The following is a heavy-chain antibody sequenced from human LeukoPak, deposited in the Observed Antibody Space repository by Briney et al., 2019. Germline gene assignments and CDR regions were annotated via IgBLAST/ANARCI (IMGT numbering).Heavy chain of an antibody. J-gene: IGHJ4*02. D-gene: IGHD3-9*01. CDR2: IWSDGSGK. CDR1: GFTFSTYG. CDR3: GRDRTDKHFIDY. Sequence: PGGSLRLSRAASGFTFSTYGMHWVRQAPGQGLQWVAVIWSDGSGKYHADSVKGRFTISRDNSKKTLYLQMSGLRIEDTAVYYCGRDRTDKHFIDYWGQGTLVTVSS. V-gene: IGHV3-33*01.